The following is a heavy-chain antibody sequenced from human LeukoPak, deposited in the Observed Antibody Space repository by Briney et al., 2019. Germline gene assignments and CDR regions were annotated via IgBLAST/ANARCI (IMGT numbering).Heavy chain of an antibody. D-gene: IGHD3-3*01. CDR1: GFTFSSYA. CDR3: AKGSEYDFWSGFDY. J-gene: IGHJ4*02. CDR2: ISGSGGNT. V-gene: IGHV3-23*01. Sequence: PGGSLRLSCAASGFTFSSYAMSWVRQAPGKGLEWVSAISGSGGNTYYANSVKGRFTISRDNSKNTLYLQMNSLRAEDTAVYYCAKGSEYDFWSGFDYWGQGTLVTVSS.